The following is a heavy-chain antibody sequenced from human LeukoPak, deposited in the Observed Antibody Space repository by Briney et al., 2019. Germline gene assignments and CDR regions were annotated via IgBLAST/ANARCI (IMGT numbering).Heavy chain of an antibody. D-gene: IGHD3-3*01. J-gene: IGHJ4*02. Sequence: GGSLRLSCAASGFTFRNYWVNWVRQAPGKGLEWVANINEDGSEKYYVDSVKGRFTISRDNAKNSLYLQMNSLRAEDTAVYYCARESLLYPYWGQGTLVTVSS. CDR1: GFTFRNYW. CDR2: INEDGSEK. V-gene: IGHV3-7*03. CDR3: ARESLLYPY.